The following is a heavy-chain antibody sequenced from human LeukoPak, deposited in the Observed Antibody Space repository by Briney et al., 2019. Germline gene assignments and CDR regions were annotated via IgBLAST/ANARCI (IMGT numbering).Heavy chain of an antibody. Sequence: PGGSLRLSCAASGFTVSSNYMSWVRQAPGKGLEWVSAISGSGGSTYYADSVKGRFTISRDNSKNTLYLQMNSLRAEDTAVYYCASLRGYSYGYPVDYWGQGTLVTVSS. CDR3: ASLRGYSYGYPVDY. D-gene: IGHD5-18*01. J-gene: IGHJ4*02. V-gene: IGHV3-23*01. CDR1: GFTVSSNY. CDR2: ISGSGGST.